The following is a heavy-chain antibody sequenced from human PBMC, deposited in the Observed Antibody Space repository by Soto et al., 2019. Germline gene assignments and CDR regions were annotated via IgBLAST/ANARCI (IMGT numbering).Heavy chain of an antibody. CDR1: GFTFSNYW. J-gene: IGHJ3*02. CDR2: IDDTGGYT. D-gene: IGHD1-1*01. CDR3: ATDDAFDI. V-gene: IGHV3-64*04. Sequence: VGSLRLSCAASGFTFSNYWMNWVRQAPGKGLEYISSIDDTGGYTPYADSVKGRFTISRDNSKNTLYLQMNSLRAEDTAVYYCATDDAFDIWGQGTMVTVSS.